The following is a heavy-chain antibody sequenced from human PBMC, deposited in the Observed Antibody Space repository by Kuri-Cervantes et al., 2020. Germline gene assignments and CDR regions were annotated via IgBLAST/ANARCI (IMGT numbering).Heavy chain of an antibody. CDR2: ISWNSGSI. Sequence: SLKISCAASGFTFDDYAMHWVRRAPGKGLEWVSGISWNSGSIGYADSVKGRFTISRDNSKNTLYLQMNSLRAEDTAVYYCYSSSWDDYWGQGTLVTVSS. J-gene: IGHJ4*02. CDR3: YSSSWDDY. V-gene: IGHV3-9*01. D-gene: IGHD6-13*01. CDR1: GFTFDDYA.